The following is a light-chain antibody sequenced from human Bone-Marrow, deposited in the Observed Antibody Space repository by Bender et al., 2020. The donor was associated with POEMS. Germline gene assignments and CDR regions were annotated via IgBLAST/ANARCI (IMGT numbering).Light chain of an antibody. CDR1: SSDVGASNF. V-gene: IGLV2-14*01. J-gene: IGLJ3*02. CDR2: DVS. Sequence: QSALTQPASVSGSPGQSITISCTGTSSDVGASNFVSWYQQHPGKAPKVMIYDVSNRPSGVSNRFSASKSGNTASLTISGLQAEDEADYYCQSYDNRLSAWFFGGGTKLTVL. CDR3: QSYDNRLSAWF.